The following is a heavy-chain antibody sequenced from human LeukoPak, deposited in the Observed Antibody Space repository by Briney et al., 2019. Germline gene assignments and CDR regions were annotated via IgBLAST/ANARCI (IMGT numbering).Heavy chain of an antibody. CDR3: ARASNSGYDLGAFDI. CDR2: INPNSGGT. CDR1: GYTFTGYY. D-gene: IGHD5-12*01. J-gene: IGHJ3*02. V-gene: IGHV1-2*02. Sequence: ASVKVSCKASGYTFTGYYMHWVRQAPGQGLEWMGWINPNSGGTNYAQKFQGRVTMTRDTSISTAYMELSRLRSDGTAVYYCARASNSGYDLGAFDIWGQGTMVTVSS.